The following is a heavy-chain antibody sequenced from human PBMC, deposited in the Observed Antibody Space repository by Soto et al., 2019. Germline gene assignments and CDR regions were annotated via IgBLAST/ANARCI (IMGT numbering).Heavy chain of an antibody. CDR2: ISYDGTNK. Sequence: QVQLVESGGGVVQPGRSLRLSGAASGFIFSSYVMHWFRQAPGKGLEWVAVISYDGTNKHYADSVKGRFTISRDNSKSTLYVQMNGLRAEDTAVYYCARSYCGDDCALDHWGQGTLVTVSS. V-gene: IGHV3-30-3*01. CDR1: GFIFSSYV. J-gene: IGHJ4*02. CDR3: ARSYCGDDCALDH. D-gene: IGHD2-21*02.